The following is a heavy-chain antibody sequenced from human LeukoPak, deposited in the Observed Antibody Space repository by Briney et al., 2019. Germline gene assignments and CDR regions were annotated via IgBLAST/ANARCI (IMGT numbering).Heavy chain of an antibody. Sequence: PGRSLRLSCAASGFTFSSYGMHWVRQAPGKGLEWVAVISYDGSNKYYADSVKGRFTISRDNSKNTLYLQMNSLRAEDTAVYYCAKDLLRLGDLWGQGTLVTVSS. CDR1: GFTFSSYG. D-gene: IGHD3-16*01. CDR2: ISYDGSNK. V-gene: IGHV3-30*18. CDR3: AKDLLRLGDL. J-gene: IGHJ5*02.